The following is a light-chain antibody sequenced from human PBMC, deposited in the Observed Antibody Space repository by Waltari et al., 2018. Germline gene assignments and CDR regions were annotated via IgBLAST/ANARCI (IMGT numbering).Light chain of an antibody. Sequence: EIVLTPSPGTLSLSPGERATLSCRASQRVSSSYLAWYQQKPGQAPRLLIYGASSRATGIPDRFSGSGSGTDFTLTISRLEPEDFAVYYCQQYGSSLMYTFGQGTKLEIK. V-gene: IGKV3-20*01. J-gene: IGKJ2*01. CDR2: GAS. CDR1: QRVSSSY. CDR3: QQYGSSLMYT.